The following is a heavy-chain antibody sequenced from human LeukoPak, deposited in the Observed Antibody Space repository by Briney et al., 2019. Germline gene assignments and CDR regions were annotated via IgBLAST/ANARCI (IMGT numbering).Heavy chain of an antibody. CDR2: IYYSGST. CDR3: ARDSSVLTGGAFDI. Sequence: SETLSLTCTVSGGSISSSSYYWGWIRQPPGKGLEWIGSIYYSGSTYYNPSLKSRVTISVDTSKNQFSLKLSSVTAADTAVYYCARDSSVLTGGAFDIWGQGTMVTVSS. CDR1: GGSISSSSYY. J-gene: IGHJ3*02. V-gene: IGHV4-39*07. D-gene: IGHD3-9*01.